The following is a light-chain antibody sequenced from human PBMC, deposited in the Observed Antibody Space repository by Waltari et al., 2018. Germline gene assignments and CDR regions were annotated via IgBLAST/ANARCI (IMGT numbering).Light chain of an antibody. CDR3: CSYTRGSVI. V-gene: IGLV2-23*02. Sequence: QPALTPPASVSGPPGQSIAISCTGTSCDVGSYNLFSWYQQFPGKAPKLTLYEVNKRPSGISNRFSGSKFGNTASLTISGLQAEDEGDYYCCSYTRGSVICGGGTKLTVL. J-gene: IGLJ2*01. CDR2: EVN. CDR1: SCDVGSYNL.